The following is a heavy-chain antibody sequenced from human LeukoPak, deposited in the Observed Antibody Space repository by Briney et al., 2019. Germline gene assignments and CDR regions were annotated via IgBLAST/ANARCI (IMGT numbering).Heavy chain of an antibody. Sequence: SETLSLTCAVYGGSFSGYYWSWIRQPPGKGLEWIGEINHSGSTNYNPSLKSRVTISVDTSKNQFSLKLSSVTAADTAVYYCASTVNTIGEPFDYWGQGTLVTVSS. CDR1: GGSFSGYY. CDR2: INHSGST. V-gene: IGHV4-34*01. J-gene: IGHJ4*02. D-gene: IGHD4-17*01. CDR3: ASTVNTIGEPFDY.